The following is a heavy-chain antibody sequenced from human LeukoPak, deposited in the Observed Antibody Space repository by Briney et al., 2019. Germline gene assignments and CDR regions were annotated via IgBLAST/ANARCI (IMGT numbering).Heavy chain of an antibody. Sequence: PSETLSLTCTVSGGSISSYYWSWIRQPPGKGLEWIGYIYYSGSTNYNPSLKSRVTISVDTSKNQFSLKLSSVTAADTAVYYCARREQEYSSGWFDYWGQGTLVTVSS. J-gene: IGHJ5*01. CDR3: ARREQEYSSGWFDY. D-gene: IGHD6-19*01. CDR1: GGSISSYY. CDR2: IYYSGST. V-gene: IGHV4-59*01.